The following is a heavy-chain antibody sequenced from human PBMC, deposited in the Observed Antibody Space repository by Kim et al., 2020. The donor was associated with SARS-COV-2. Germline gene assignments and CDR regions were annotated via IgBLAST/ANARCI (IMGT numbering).Heavy chain of an antibody. Sequence: GGSLRLSCAASGFTFSSYGMHWVRQAPGKGLEWVAVIWYDGSNKYYADSVKGRFTISRDNSKNTLYLQMNSLRAEDTAVYYCARDESSDIVVVPGDYWGQGTLVTVSS. CDR2: IWYDGSNK. D-gene: IGHD2-2*01. V-gene: IGHV3-33*01. CDR3: ARDESSDIVVVPGDY. J-gene: IGHJ4*02. CDR1: GFTFSSYG.